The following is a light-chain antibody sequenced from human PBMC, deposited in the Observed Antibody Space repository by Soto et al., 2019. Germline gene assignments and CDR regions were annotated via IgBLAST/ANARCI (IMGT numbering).Light chain of an antibody. V-gene: IGKV4-1*01. Sequence: DIEMTQSPDSLAVSLGERATINCKSSQSVLYSSNNKNYLAWYQQKPGQPPKLLIYWASTRESGVPDRFSGSGSGTDFTLTISSLQAEDVAVYYCQQYYSSPPWTFGQGTKVAIK. CDR1: QSVLYSSNNKNY. CDR3: QQYYSSPPWT. J-gene: IGKJ1*01. CDR2: WAS.